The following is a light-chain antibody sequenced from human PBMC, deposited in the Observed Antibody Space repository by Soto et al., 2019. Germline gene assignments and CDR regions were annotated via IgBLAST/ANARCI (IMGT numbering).Light chain of an antibody. Sequence: QSALTQPASVSGSPGQSITISCTGTSSDIGGYNYVSWYQQHPGKAPKLMIYDVTYRPSGVSNRFSASKSGNTASLTISGLQAEDEADYYCASYASSSTVLFGGGTKLTVL. V-gene: IGLV2-14*03. CDR3: ASYASSSTVL. CDR2: DVT. J-gene: IGLJ2*01. CDR1: SSDIGGYNY.